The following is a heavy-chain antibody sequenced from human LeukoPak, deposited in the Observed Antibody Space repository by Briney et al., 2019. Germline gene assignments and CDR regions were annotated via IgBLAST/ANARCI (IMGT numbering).Heavy chain of an antibody. CDR2: FDPEDGGT. CDR1: GYTLTELS. V-gene: IGHV1-24*01. Sequence: ASVKVSCKVSGYTLTELSMHWVRQAPGKGLEWMGGFDPEDGGTIYAQKFQGRVTMTEDTSTDTAYMELSSLRSEDTAVYYCATGAPGRFQTYYYYYMDVWGKGTTVTVSS. D-gene: IGHD3-3*01. J-gene: IGHJ6*03. CDR3: ATGAPGRFQTYYYYYMDV.